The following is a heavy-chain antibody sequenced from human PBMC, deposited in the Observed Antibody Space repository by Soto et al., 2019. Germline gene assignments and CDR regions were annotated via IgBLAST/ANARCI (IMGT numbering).Heavy chain of an antibody. CDR3: ARDDIPGRAVATYGMDV. V-gene: IGHV3-33*01. J-gene: IGHJ6*02. Sequence: PGGSLRLSCAASGFIFSNFGMHWVRQAPGKGLEWVAVIWYDGSNEYYADSVKGRFTISKDNSKNTLYLQMNSLRAEDTAVYYCARDDIPGRAVATYGMDVWGQGTTVTVP. CDR2: IWYDGSNE. D-gene: IGHD6-19*01. CDR1: GFIFSNFG.